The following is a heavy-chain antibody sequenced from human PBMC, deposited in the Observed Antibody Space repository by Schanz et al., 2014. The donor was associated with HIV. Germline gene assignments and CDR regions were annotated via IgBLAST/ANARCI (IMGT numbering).Heavy chain of an antibody. Sequence: EQLVESGGGLVQPGGSLRVSCAASGFTFRRHGMHWVRQAPGKGLEWVALISFDGATTSYVDSVKGRFTISRDNVKNTLSLQMSSLRIEDTAVYFCAKRGVAAEFDYWGQGTLVTVSS. CDR1: GFTFRRHG. CDR3: AKRGVAAEFDY. V-gene: IGHV3-30*18. J-gene: IGHJ4*02. CDR2: ISFDGATT. D-gene: IGHD6-19*01.